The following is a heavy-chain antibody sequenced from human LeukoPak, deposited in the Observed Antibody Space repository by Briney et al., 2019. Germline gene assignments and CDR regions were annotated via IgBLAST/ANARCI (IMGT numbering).Heavy chain of an antibody. V-gene: IGHV4-31*03. D-gene: IGHD5-12*01. Sequence: SETLSLTCTVSGGSISSGGYYWSWIRQHPGKGLEWIGFIYYSGSTYYNPSHKSRVTISVDTSKNQFSLKLSSVTAADTAVYYCARVSSGYDHGKYYFDYWGQGTLVTVSS. CDR3: ARVSSGYDHGKYYFDY. CDR1: GGSISSGGYY. J-gene: IGHJ4*02. CDR2: IYYSGST.